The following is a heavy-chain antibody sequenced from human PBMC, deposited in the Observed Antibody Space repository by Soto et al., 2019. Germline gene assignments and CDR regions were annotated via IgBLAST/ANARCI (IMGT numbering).Heavy chain of an antibody. CDR2: INPVGGST. V-gene: IGHV1-46*04. D-gene: IGHD1-26*01. CDR3: ARGWGRVVYALDV. CDR1: GYTFTSYY. Sequence: QVQLVQSGAEVKKPGASVRVSCKASGYTFTSYYIHWVRQAPGQGLEWVSIINPVGGSTNYAQKLQGKVTVTRDTSTSTVHMGLSSLGAEVTAVDCCARGWGRVVYALDVWGQGTTVTVSS. J-gene: IGHJ6*02.